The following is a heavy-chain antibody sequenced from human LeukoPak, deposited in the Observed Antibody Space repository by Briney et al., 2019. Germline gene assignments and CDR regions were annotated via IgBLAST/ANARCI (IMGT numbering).Heavy chain of an antibody. D-gene: IGHD6-25*01. CDR1: GVSISSYY. Sequence: SETLSLTCTVSGVSISSYYLSWVRQPPGKGLEWIWYIYYSGSTNYNPSLKSRLTISVDKSKNQFYLQLSTVTAEDTAVYYCARPHIEAASTVRGAFDIWGQGTMVTVSS. CDR2: IYYSGST. CDR3: ARPHIEAASTVRGAFDI. V-gene: IGHV4-59*08. J-gene: IGHJ3*02.